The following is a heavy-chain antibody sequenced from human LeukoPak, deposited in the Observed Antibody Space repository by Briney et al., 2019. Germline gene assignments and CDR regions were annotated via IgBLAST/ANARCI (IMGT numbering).Heavy chain of an antibody. CDR1: GGSISSYY. Sequence: SETLSLTCTVSGGSISSYYWSWIRQSPGKGLEWIGYIYYSGSTNYNPSLKSRVTISVDTSKNQFSLKLSSVTAADTAVYYCARVPVAGYWYSDLWGRGTLVTVSS. CDR2: IYYSGST. CDR3: ARVPVAGYWYSDL. D-gene: IGHD6-19*01. V-gene: IGHV4-59*01. J-gene: IGHJ2*01.